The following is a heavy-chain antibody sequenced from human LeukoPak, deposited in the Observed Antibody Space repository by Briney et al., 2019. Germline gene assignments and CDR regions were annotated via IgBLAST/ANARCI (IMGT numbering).Heavy chain of an antibody. D-gene: IGHD3-10*01. CDR2: IYYSGST. Sequence: PSETLSLTCTVSGGSISSYYWSWIRQPPGKGLEWIGYIYYSGSTNYNPSLKSRVTISVDTSKNQFSLKLSSVTAADTAVYYCASTPLDSLLWFGDNHTGFVYFDYWGQGTLVTVSS. J-gene: IGHJ4*02. CDR3: ASTPLDSLLWFGDNHTGFVYFDY. CDR1: GGSISSYY. V-gene: IGHV4-59*08.